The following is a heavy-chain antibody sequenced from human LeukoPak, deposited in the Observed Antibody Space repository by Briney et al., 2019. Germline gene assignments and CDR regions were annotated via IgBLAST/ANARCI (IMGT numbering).Heavy chain of an antibody. Sequence: SETLSLTCSVSAGSIRDYYWSWIRQPPGKGLEWIGYIYYTGSTNYNPSLKSRVTISVDTFKNQFSLKLISVTAADTAVYYCARSRSSGWPVYDYWGQGTLVTVSS. CDR1: AGSIRDYY. D-gene: IGHD6-19*01. CDR2: IYYTGST. J-gene: IGHJ4*02. V-gene: IGHV4-59*01. CDR3: ARSRSSGWPVYDY.